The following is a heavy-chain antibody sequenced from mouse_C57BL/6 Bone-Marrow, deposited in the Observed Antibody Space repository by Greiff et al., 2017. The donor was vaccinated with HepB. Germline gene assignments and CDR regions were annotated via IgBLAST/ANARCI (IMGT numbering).Heavy chain of an antibody. Sequence: EVKLVESGGGLVQPKGSLKLSCAASGFTFNTYAMHWVRQAPGKGLEWVARIRSKSSNYATYYADSVKDRFTISRDDSQSMLYLQMNNLKTEDTAMYYCVRAPRDYYGSSYDYAMDYWGQGTSVTVSS. CDR1: GFTFNTYA. V-gene: IGHV10-3*01. D-gene: IGHD1-1*01. CDR2: IRSKSSNYAT. J-gene: IGHJ4*01. CDR3: VRAPRDYYGSSYDYAMDY.